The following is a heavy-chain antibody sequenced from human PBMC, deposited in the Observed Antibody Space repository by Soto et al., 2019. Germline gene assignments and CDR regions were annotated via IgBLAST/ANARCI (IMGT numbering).Heavy chain of an antibody. CDR3: AKEGLLWSLDV. Sequence: GGSETLLCSLWIHLSSYAMSWVRQAPGKGLEWVSAISGSGGSTYYADSVKGRFTISRDNSKNTLYLQMNSLRAEDTAVYYCAKEGLLWSLDVWGQGTTVTVSS. D-gene: IGHD3-10*01. CDR2: ISGSGGST. V-gene: IGHV3-23*01. CDR1: IHLSSYA. J-gene: IGHJ6*02.